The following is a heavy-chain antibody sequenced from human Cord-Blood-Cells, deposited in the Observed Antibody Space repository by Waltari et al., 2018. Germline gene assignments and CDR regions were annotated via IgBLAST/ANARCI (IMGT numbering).Heavy chain of an antibody. CDR3: ARLASSSYYYYGMDV. CDR1: GYTFTSYG. J-gene: IGHJ6*02. CDR2: ISAYNGNT. V-gene: IGHV1-18*01. D-gene: IGHD6-6*01. Sequence: QVQLVQSGAEVKKPGASVKVSCKASGYTFTSYGTSWVRQAPGQGLEWMGWISAYNGNTNYAQKLQGRVTMTTDTSTSTAYMGLRSLRSDDTAVYYCARLASSSYYYYGMDVWGQGTTVTVSS.